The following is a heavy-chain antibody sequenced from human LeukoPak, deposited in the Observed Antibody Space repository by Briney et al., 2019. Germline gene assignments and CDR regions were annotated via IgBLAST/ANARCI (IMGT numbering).Heavy chain of an antibody. CDR3: ARVTGAYYFVY. D-gene: IGHD1-20*01. J-gene: IGHJ4*02. Sequence: GGSLRLSCAASGFTFSDHYMDWVRQAPGKGLEWVGRTSNKAKSYTTEYAASVKDRFTISRDDSKNSLYLQMNSLKTEDTAVYYCARVTGAYYFVYWGQGTLVTVSS. CDR2: TSNKAKSYTT. CDR1: GFTFSDHY. V-gene: IGHV3-72*01.